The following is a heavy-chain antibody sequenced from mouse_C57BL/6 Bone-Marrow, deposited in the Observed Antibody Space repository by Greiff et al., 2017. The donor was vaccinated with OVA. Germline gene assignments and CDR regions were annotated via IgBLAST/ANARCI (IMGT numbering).Heavy chain of an antibody. CDR3: VRSVRGAWFAY. CDR1: GYTFTDYN. V-gene: IGHV1-18*01. J-gene: IGHJ3*01. CDR2: INPNNGGT. Sequence: EVQLQQSGPELVKPGASVKIPCKASGYTFTDYNMDWVKQSHGKSLEWIGDINPNNGGTIYNQKFKGKATLTVDKSSSTAYMELRSLTSEDTAVYYCVRSVRGAWFAYWGQGTLVTVSA. D-gene: IGHD2-14*01.